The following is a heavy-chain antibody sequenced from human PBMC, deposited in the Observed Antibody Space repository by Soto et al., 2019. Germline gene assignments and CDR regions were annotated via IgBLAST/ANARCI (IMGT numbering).Heavy chain of an antibody. V-gene: IGHV4-31*03. D-gene: IGHD4-17*01. J-gene: IGHJ6*02. Sequence: SETLSLTCTVSGGSISSGGYYWSWIRQHPGKGLEWIGYIYYSGSTYYNPSLKSRVTISVDTSKNQFSLKLSSVTAADTAVYYCARGAYGGNSNYYYYYGMDVWGQGTTVTAP. CDR2: IYYSGST. CDR1: GGSISSGGYY. CDR3: ARGAYGGNSNYYYYYGMDV.